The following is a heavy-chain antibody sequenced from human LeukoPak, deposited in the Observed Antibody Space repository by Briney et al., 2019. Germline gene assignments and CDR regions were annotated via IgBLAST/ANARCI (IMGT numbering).Heavy chain of an antibody. J-gene: IGHJ4*02. CDR3: TRVADWYEADY. Sequence: GGSLRLSCTASGFSFDDYPMSWVRQARGKGLEWVGFIRSKAYGGTTEYAASVKGRFTISRDDSKSIAYLQMNSLKTEDTAVYYCTRVADWYEADYWGQGTLVTVSS. CDR2: IRSKAYGGTT. CDR1: GFSFDDYP. V-gene: IGHV3-49*04. D-gene: IGHD3-9*01.